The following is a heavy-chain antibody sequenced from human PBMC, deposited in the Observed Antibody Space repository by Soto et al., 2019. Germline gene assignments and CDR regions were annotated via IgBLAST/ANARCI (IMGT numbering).Heavy chain of an antibody. CDR1: GVTFSSYT. Sequence: ASVKVSCKASGVTFSSYTISWVRQAPGQGLEWMGWMNPNSGNTGYAQKFQGRVTMTRNTSISTAYMELSSLRSEDTAVYYCARVLRYFDWSPPAYGMDVWGQGTTVTVSS. CDR3: ARVLRYFDWSPPAYGMDV. J-gene: IGHJ6*02. V-gene: IGHV1-8*02. D-gene: IGHD3-9*01. CDR2: MNPNSGNT.